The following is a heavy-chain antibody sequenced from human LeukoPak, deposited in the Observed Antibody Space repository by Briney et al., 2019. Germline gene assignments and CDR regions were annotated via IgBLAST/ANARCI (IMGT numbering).Heavy chain of an antibody. V-gene: IGHV3-7*03. CDR2: IKQDGSEK. CDR1: GFPFSSYW. J-gene: IGHJ4*02. D-gene: IGHD6-19*01. Sequence: GALRLSCAASGFPFSSYWMSWVRQAPGKGLEWVANIKQDGSEKYYVDSVKGRFTISRDNAKNSLYLQMNSLRAEDTAVYYCARGSSGWYLGYYFDYWGQGTLVTVSS. CDR3: ARGSSGWYLGYYFDY.